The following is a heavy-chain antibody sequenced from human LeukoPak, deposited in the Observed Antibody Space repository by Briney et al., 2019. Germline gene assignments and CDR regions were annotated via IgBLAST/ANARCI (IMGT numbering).Heavy chain of an antibody. J-gene: IGHJ3*02. CDR3: ARPESITMVRGVRYAFDI. D-gene: IGHD3-10*01. CDR1: GFTFSSYA. CDR2: ISGSGGST. V-gene: IGHV3-23*01. Sequence: PGGSLRLSCAASGFTFSSYAMSWVRQAPGKGLEWVSAISGSGGSTYYADSVKGRFTISRDNSKNTLYLQMNSLRAEDTAVYYCARPESITMVRGVRYAFDIWGQGTMVTVFS.